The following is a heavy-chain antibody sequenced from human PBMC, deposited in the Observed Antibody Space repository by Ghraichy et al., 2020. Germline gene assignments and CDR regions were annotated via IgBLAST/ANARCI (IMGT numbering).Heavy chain of an antibody. V-gene: IGHV3-23*01. Sequence: GGSLRLSCAVSGFTFSNYAMSWVRQVPGQGLEWVSAISGTGDGTYYADSVKGRFTISRDNSKNTVYLQMDSLRAEDTALYYCAKAIVVVITDPANYYYYGMDVWGQGTTVTVSS. CDR2: ISGTGDGT. J-gene: IGHJ6*02. CDR1: GFTFSNYA. CDR3: AKAIVVVITDPANYYYYGMDV. D-gene: IGHD3-22*01.